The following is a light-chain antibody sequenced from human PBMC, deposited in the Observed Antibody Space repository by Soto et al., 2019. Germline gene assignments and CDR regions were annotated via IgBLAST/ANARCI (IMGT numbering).Light chain of an antibody. J-gene: IGKJ2*01. Sequence: DIVMTQSPLSLPVTPGEPASISCRSSQSLLHSNGYNYLDWYLQKPGQSPQLLIYLGSNRASGVPDRFSGSGSGTDVTLKISRVEAEDVGVYYCMQALQTPRTVGQGTKLEIK. CDR2: LGS. V-gene: IGKV2-28*01. CDR3: MQALQTPRT. CDR1: QSLLHSNGYNY.